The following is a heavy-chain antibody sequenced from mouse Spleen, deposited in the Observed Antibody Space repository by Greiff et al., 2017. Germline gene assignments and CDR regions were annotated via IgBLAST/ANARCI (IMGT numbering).Heavy chain of an antibody. D-gene: IGHD2-1*01. Sequence: VQLQQSGAELVRPGASVTLSCKASGYTFTDYEMPWVKQTPVHGLEWIGAIDPETGGTAYNQKFKGKAILTADKSSSTAYMELRSLTSEDSAVYYCTRSYGNYEDYFDYWGQGTTLTVSS. CDR2: IDPETGGT. CDR3: TRSYGNYEDYFDY. J-gene: IGHJ2*01. CDR1: GYTFTDYE. V-gene: IGHV1-15*01.